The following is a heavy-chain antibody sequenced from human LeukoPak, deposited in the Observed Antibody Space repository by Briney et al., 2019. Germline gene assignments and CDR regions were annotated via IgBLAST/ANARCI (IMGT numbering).Heavy chain of an antibody. CDR1: GGSISSYY. CDR2: IYYSGST. V-gene: IGHV4-59*01. CDR3: ARDLGYRVPGWFDP. Sequence: SETLSLTCTVSGGSISSYYWSWIRQPPGKGLEWTGYIYYSGSTNYNPSLKSRVTISVDTSKNQFSLKLSSVTAADTAVYYCARDLGYRVPGWFDPWGQGTLVTVSS. J-gene: IGHJ5*02. D-gene: IGHD3-16*02.